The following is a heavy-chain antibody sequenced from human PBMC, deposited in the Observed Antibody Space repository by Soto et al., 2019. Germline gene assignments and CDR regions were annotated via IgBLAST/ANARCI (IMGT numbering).Heavy chain of an antibody. V-gene: IGHV4-59*01. Sequence: LSLTCTVSNGSLSSNYWSWIRQSPGKGLEWIGNIYYSGSTNYNTSLKSRVTMTVDTSKNQFTLKLSSVTAADTGVYFCARSFMVPVHFFAHWGQGTRVTVSS. D-gene: IGHD3-10*01. CDR1: NGSLSSNY. J-gene: IGHJ4*02. CDR2: IYYSGST. CDR3: ARSFMVPVHFFAH.